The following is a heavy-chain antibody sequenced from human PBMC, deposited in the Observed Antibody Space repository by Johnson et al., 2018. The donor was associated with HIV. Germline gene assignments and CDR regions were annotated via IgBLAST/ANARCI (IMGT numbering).Heavy chain of an antibody. D-gene: IGHD3-10*02. CDR1: GFTFSNAW. Sequence: VQLVESGGGVVQPGRSLRLSCAASGFTFSNAWMSWVRQAPGKGLEWVSAISGSGGSTYYADSVKGRFTISRDNSKNTLYLQMNSLRAEDTAVYYCARERATLLFRASGAAFDIWGQGTMVTVSS. CDR2: ISGSGGST. J-gene: IGHJ3*02. V-gene: IGHV3-23*04. CDR3: ARERATLLFRASGAAFDI.